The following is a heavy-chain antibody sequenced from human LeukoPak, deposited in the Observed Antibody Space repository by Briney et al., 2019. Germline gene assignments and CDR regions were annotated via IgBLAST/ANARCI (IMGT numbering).Heavy chain of an antibody. CDR1: GFSLDDYA. D-gene: IGHD3-9*01. V-gene: IGHV3-9*01. J-gene: IGHJ3*01. Sequence: GGSLRLSCVGSGFSLDDYAMHRVRQVPGKGLEWVSSISWDSGSQAYADSVRGRFTISRDNAKNSLYLQMNSLRPEDTAFYYCIKDMGFDLLKDAFHVWGQGTLVTVSS. CDR3: IKDMGFDLLKDAFHV. CDR2: ISWDSGSQ.